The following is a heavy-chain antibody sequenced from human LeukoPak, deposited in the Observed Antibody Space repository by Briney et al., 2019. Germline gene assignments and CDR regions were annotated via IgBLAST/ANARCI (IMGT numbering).Heavy chain of an antibody. D-gene: IGHD3-10*01. J-gene: IGHJ4*02. CDR1: GFVFSNYG. CDR2: ISSSSSTI. Sequence: GGSLRLSCADSGFVFSNYGFSWVRQAPGKGLEWVSYISSSSSTISYADSVRGRFITSKDNAQKLLYLQMHGLRDEVTAVYYFTRGYLSGTVYQWGQGTLVTVSS. V-gene: IGHV3-48*02. CDR3: TRGYLSGTVYQ.